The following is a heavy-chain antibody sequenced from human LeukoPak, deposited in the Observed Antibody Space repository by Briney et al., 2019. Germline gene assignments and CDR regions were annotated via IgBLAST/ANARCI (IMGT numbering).Heavy chain of an antibody. CDR2: IYYSGST. J-gene: IGHJ4*02. Sequence: SETLSLTCTVSGGSISSHYWSWIRQPPGKGLEWIGYIYYSGSTNYNPSLKSRVTISVDTSKNQFSLKLSSVTAADTAVYYCARISVDTAMVAGAFDCWGQGTLVTVSS. CDR1: GGSISSHY. V-gene: IGHV4-59*11. D-gene: IGHD5-18*01. CDR3: ARISVDTAMVAGAFDC.